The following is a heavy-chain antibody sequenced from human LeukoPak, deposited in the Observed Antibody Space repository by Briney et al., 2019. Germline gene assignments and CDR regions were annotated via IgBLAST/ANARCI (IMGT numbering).Heavy chain of an antibody. CDR1: GYTFTGYY. CDR2: INPNSGGT. J-gene: IGHJ6*03. V-gene: IGHV1-2*06. D-gene: IGHD5-12*01. Sequence: GASVKVSCKTSGYTFTGYYMHWVRRAPGQGLEWLGRINPNSGGTSSAQKFQGRVTMTRNTSISTAYMELSSLRSEDTAVYYCARGYSGYDYYYYYYMDVWGKGTTVTVSS. CDR3: ARGYSGYDYYYYYYMDV.